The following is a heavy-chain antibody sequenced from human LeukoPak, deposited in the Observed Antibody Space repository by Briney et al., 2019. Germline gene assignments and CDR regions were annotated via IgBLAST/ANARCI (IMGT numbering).Heavy chain of an antibody. D-gene: IGHD3-10*01. CDR2: IWYDGSEK. Sequence: GGSLRLSCAASGFTFSSYGMHWVRQAPGKGLEWVAVIWYDGSEKYYADSVKGRFTISRDNSKNTLYLQMNSLRAEDTAVYYCARGHHMTRGVIITPKFDYWGQGTLVTVSS. J-gene: IGHJ4*02. CDR3: ARGHHMTRGVIITPKFDY. CDR1: GFTFSSYG. V-gene: IGHV3-33*01.